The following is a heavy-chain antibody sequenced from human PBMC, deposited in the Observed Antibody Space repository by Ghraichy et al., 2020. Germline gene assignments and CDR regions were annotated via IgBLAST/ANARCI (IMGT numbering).Heavy chain of an antibody. CDR1: GGSISSYY. J-gene: IGHJ6*02. Sequence: SETLSITCTVSGGSISSYYWSWIRQPPGKGLEWIGYIYYSGSTNYNPSLKSRVTISVDTSKNQFSLKLSSVTAADTAVYYCARAHYYDSSGYLPSPYYYGMDVWGQGTTVTVSS. CDR2: IYYSGST. CDR3: ARAHYYDSSGYLPSPYYYGMDV. V-gene: IGHV4-59*01. D-gene: IGHD3-22*01.